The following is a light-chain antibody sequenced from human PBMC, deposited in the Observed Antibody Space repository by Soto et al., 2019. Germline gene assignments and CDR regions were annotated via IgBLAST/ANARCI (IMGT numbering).Light chain of an antibody. V-gene: IGKV3-11*01. Sequence: EVVLTQSPATLSLSPGERATLSCRASENVRTFVDWYQQKPGQAPRLLIYAASNRATGIPDRFSGSGSGTDFTLTISSLEPEDFAVYYCQQHSHWPPWTFGQGTKVDIK. CDR3: QQHSHWPPWT. CDR1: ENVRTF. CDR2: AAS. J-gene: IGKJ1*01.